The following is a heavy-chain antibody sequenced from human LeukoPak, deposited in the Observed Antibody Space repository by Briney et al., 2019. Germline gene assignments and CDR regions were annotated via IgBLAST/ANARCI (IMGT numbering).Heavy chain of an antibody. Sequence: SETLSLTCTVSGGSISSYYWSWLRQPPGKGLEWIGYIYYSGTTNYNPSLKSRVTISVDTSNNQFSLKLSSVTAADTAVYYCARGVYIAAAQYAYWGQGTLVTVSS. CDR3: ARGVYIAAAQYAY. D-gene: IGHD6-13*01. J-gene: IGHJ4*02. CDR2: IYYSGTT. V-gene: IGHV4-59*01. CDR1: GGSISSYY.